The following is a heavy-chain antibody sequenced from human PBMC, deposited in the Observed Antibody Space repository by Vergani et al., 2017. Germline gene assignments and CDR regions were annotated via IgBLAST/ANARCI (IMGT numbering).Heavy chain of an antibody. D-gene: IGHD3-16*02. V-gene: IGHV1-8*01. CDR2: MNPTSGNT. CDR3: AREVRYDYVWGSYRYYYFDY. CDR1: GYTFTSYE. J-gene: IGHJ4*02. Sequence: QVQLVQSGAEVKKPGASVKVSCKASGYTFTSYEINWVRQATGKGLEWMGWMNPTSGNTGYAQKFQGRVTMTRNTSISTAYMELSSMRSEDTAVYYCAREVRYDYVWGSYRYYYFDYWGQGTLVTVSS.